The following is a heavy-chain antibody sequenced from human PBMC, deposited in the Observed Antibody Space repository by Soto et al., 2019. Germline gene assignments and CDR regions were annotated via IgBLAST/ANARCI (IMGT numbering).Heavy chain of an antibody. Sequence: GGSLRLSCAASGFTFSSYAMSWVRQAPGKGLEWVSAISGSGGSTYYADSVKGRFTISRDNSKNTLYLQMNSLRAEDTAVYYCAKDRPLLRAVAGLYYFDYWGQGTLVTVSS. J-gene: IGHJ4*02. V-gene: IGHV3-23*01. D-gene: IGHD6-19*01. CDR2: ISGSGGST. CDR3: AKDRPLLRAVAGLYYFDY. CDR1: GFTFSSYA.